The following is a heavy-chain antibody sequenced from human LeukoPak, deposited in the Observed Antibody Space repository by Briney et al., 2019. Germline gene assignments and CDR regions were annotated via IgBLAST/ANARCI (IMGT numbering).Heavy chain of an antibody. V-gene: IGHV3-30*18. D-gene: IGHD1-26*01. Sequence: GRSLRLSCAASGFTFSSYGMHWVRQAPGKGLEWVAFISYDGSNKYYADSVKGRFTISRDNSKNTLTLQMNSLRAEDTAVYYCAKDWSHYSEYFHHWGQGTLVTVSS. CDR1: GFTFSSYG. CDR3: AKDWSHYSEYFHH. CDR2: ISYDGSNK. J-gene: IGHJ1*01.